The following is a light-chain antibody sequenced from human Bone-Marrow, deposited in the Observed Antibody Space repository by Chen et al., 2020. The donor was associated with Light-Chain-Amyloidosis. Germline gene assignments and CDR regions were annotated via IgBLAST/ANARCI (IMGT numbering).Light chain of an antibody. CDR2: LGS. CDR3: MQALQTPCA. CDR1: QSLLHSNAYNY. V-gene: IGKV2-28*01. Sequence: IVMTQSPLSLPVSPGEPASISCRSSQSLLHSNAYNYLDWYLQKPEQSPQLLIYLGSNRASGVPNRFSGSGSGTDFTLTISRVEAEDVGVYYCMQALQTPCAFGQGTKVEIK. J-gene: IGKJ1*01.